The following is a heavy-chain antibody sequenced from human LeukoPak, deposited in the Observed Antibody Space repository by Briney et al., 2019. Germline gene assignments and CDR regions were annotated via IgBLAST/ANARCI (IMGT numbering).Heavy chain of an antibody. Sequence: GGSLRLSCAASGFTFSSYWMSWVRQAPGKGLEWVANIKQDGSEKYYVDSVKGRFTISRDNAKNSLYLQMNSLRAEDTAVYYCASFPGVFAYSSSSVKDWFDPWGQGTLVTVSS. CDR1: GFTFSSYW. V-gene: IGHV3-7*01. D-gene: IGHD6-6*01. CDR3: ASFPGVFAYSSSSVKDWFDP. CDR2: IKQDGSEK. J-gene: IGHJ5*02.